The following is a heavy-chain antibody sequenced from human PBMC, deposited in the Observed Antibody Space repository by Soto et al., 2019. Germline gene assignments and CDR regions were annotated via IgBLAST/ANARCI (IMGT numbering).Heavy chain of an antibody. Sequence: PGGSLRLSCSASGFTFSTYAMHWVRQAPGKGLEYVLSIDSDGGSAYYADSVKGRFTISRDNSKNTLYLHMSSLRAEDTALYYCVKSGVYSNYGGSYFDYWGQGTLVTVSS. V-gene: IGHV3-64D*06. CDR2: IDSDGGSA. CDR3: VKSGVYSNYGGSYFDY. CDR1: GFTFSTYA. D-gene: IGHD4-4*01. J-gene: IGHJ4*02.